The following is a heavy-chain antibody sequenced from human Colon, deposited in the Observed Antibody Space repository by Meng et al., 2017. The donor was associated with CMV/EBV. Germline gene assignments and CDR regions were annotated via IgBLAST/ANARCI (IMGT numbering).Heavy chain of an antibody. J-gene: IGHJ4*02. Sequence: LPEPGAGLVKPSETLSSTCIVSGVSVTSGAYRWSWIRQSPGKGLEWIGYIYDTEITIYNPALKSRVTIFLETSKNQFSLTLNSMTTADTAVYYCAKSRSSTPGIVDDWGQGTLVTVSS. CDR3: AKSRSSTPGIVDD. CDR1: GVSVTSGAYR. V-gene: IGHV4-61*08. CDR2: IYDTEIT. D-gene: IGHD2/OR15-2a*01.